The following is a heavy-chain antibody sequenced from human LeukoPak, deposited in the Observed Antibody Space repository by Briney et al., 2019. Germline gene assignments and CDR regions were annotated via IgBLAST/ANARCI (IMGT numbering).Heavy chain of an antibody. CDR1: GFTFINYG. CDR3: AVLAVPAVGY. CDR2: IRASGDRT. J-gene: IGHJ4*02. Sequence: PGGSLRLSCVVSGFTFINYGMSWVRQAPGKGLEWVSTIRASGDRTYYAESVKGWFTMSGDKSKNTLYLQMSNLRAEDTAVYHCAVLAVPAVGYWGQGTLVIVSS. V-gene: IGHV3-23*01. D-gene: IGHD2-15*01.